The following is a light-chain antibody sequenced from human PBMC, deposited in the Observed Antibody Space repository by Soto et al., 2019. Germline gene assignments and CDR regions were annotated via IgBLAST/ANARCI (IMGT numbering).Light chain of an antibody. V-gene: IGKV1-33*01. CDR1: QDITDY. J-gene: IGKJ4*01. CDR3: QQYEALVIS. CDR2: DAS. Sequence: DIQMTQSPSSLSASVGDRVTITCQASQDITDYLNWYQQKPGKAPRLLIYDASNLETGVPPRFSGSGSGKDFTFTISSLQPEDIATYYCQQYEALVISFGGGTQVESK.